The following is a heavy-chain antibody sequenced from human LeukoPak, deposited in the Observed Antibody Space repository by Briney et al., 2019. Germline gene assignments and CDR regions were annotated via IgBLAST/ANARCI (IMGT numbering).Heavy chain of an antibody. Sequence: SQTLSLTCTVSGGSISSGGYYWSWIRQHPGKGLGWIGYIYYSGSTYYNPSLKSRVTISVDTSKNQFSLKLSSVTAADTAVYYCARDQGAAAGPIYGMDVWGQGTTVTVSS. CDR3: ARDQGAAAGPIYGMDV. D-gene: IGHD6-13*01. J-gene: IGHJ6*02. CDR1: GGSISSGGYY. CDR2: IYYSGST. V-gene: IGHV4-31*03.